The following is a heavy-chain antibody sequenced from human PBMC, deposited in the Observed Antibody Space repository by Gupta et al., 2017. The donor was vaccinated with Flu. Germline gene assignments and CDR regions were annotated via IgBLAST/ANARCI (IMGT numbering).Heavy chain of an antibody. Sequence: EVQLVGSGGGLVKPGGSMRLSCAASGFNFDTYTMNWVRQPPGKGLEWVSSISSGNSYIYYADSVKGRFSISRDNAKNSLYLQMDSLRVEDTAVYYCARVGFSSGWYGSDYWGQGSLVTVSS. J-gene: IGHJ4*02. D-gene: IGHD6-19*01. CDR3: ARVGFSSGWYGSDY. CDR1: GFNFDTYT. V-gene: IGHV3-21*01. CDR2: ISSGNSYI.